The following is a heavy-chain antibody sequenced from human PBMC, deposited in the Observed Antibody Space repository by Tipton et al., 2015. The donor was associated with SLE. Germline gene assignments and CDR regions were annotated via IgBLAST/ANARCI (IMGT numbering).Heavy chain of an antibody. CDR3: ARTDGGNSRSWFDP. CDR2: IYYSGST. J-gene: IGHJ5*02. CDR1: GGSFSGDY. D-gene: IGHD4-23*01. Sequence: TLSLTCAVYGGSFSGDYWSWIRQPPGKGLEWIGYIYYSGSTNYNPSLKSRVTISVDTSKNQFSLKLSSVTAADTAVYYCARTDGGNSRSWFDPWGQGTLVTVSS. V-gene: IGHV4-59*08.